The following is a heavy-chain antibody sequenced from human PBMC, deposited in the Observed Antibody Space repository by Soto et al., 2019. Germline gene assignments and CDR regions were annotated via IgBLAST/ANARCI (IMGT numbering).Heavy chain of an antibody. CDR2: IYPGDSDT. Sequence: PGESLKISCKGSGYSFTSYWIGWVRQMPGKGLEWMGIIYPGDSDTRYSPSFQGQVTISADKSISTAYLQWSSLKASDTAMYYCAARDDSSGYYLGTFDIWGRGTMVTVSS. J-gene: IGHJ3*02. CDR3: AARDDSSGYYLGTFDI. D-gene: IGHD3-22*01. CDR1: GYSFTSYW. V-gene: IGHV5-51*01.